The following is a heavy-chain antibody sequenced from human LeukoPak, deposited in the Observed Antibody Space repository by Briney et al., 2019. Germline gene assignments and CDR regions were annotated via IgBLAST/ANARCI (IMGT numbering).Heavy chain of an antibody. CDR2: IYYSGST. V-gene: IGHV4-31*03. CDR1: GGSISSGGYY. J-gene: IGHJ4*02. Sequence: SETLSLTGTVSGGSISSGGYYWSWIRQHPGKGLEWIGYIYYSGSTYYNPSLKSRVTISVDTSKNQFSLKLSSVTAADTAVYYCARDWAAHFDYWGQGTLVTVSS. D-gene: IGHD6-25*01. CDR3: ARDWAAHFDY.